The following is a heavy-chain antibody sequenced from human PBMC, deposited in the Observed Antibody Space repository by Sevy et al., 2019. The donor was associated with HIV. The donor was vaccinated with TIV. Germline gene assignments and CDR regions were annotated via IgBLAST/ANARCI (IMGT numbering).Heavy chain of an antibody. CDR3: ARDLPPSATTVAHFDY. J-gene: IGHJ4*02. V-gene: IGHV3-48*03. CDR2: ISNSGITI. D-gene: IGHD4-17*01. Sequence: GGSLRLSCAASGFTFSSYEMNWVRQAPGKGLEWVSYISNSGITISYSDSVRGRFSISRDNARNSLYLQMNSLRAEDMAVYYCARDLPPSATTVAHFDYWGQGTLVTVS. CDR1: GFTFSSYE.